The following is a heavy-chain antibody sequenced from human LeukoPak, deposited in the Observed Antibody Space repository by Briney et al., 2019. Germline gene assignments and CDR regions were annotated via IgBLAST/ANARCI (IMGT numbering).Heavy chain of an antibody. CDR2: TYYRSKWYN. CDR1: GDSVSSITVA. CDR3: ARGVNNAFDI. J-gene: IGHJ3*02. V-gene: IGHV6-1*01. Sequence: SQTLSLTCAISGDSVSSITVAWNWIRQSPSRGLEWLGRTYYRSKWYNDYTVSVKSRITINPGTSKNQFSLQLNSVTPEDTAVYYCARGVNNAFDIWGQGTMVTVSS.